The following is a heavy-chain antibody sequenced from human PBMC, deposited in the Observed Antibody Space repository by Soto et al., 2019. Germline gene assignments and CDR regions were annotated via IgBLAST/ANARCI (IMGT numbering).Heavy chain of an antibody. CDR1: GFTFSSYA. D-gene: IGHD2-8*01. V-gene: IGHV3-23*01. CDR3: AKLGFVLMELYYFHQ. CDR2: ISGHSGKT. J-gene: IGHJ4*01. Sequence: EVQLLESGGGLVQPGGSLRLSCTASGFTFSSYAMSWVRQAPGKELEWVSTISGHSGKTNYAESVKGRFSISRDNSKNTVHLQLDSLRAEDAAVYFCAKLGFVLMELYYFHQWGHGTLVTVSS.